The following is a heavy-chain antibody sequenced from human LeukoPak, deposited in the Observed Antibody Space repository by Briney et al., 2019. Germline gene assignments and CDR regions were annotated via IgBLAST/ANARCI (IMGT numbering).Heavy chain of an antibody. D-gene: IGHD3-10*02. V-gene: IGHV3-48*04. Sequence: GGSLRLSCAASGFTFSSYNMNWVRQAPGKGLEWVSSISSSGSTIYYADSVKGRFTISRDNAKNSLYLQMNSLRAEDTAVYYCAELGITMIGGVWGKGTTVTISS. CDR1: GFTFSSYN. CDR3: AELGITMIGGV. CDR2: ISSSGSTI. J-gene: IGHJ6*04.